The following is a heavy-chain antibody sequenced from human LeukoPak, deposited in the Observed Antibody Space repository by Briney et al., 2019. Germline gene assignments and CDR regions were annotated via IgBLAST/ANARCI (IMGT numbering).Heavy chain of an antibody. CDR1: GGTFSSYA. J-gene: IGHJ5*02. Sequence: ASVKVSCKASGGTFSSYAISWVRQAPGQGLEWTGRIIPILGIANYAQKFQGRVTITADKSTSTAYMELSSLRSEDTAVYYCASFCSGGSCYPNWFDPWGQGTLVTVSS. V-gene: IGHV1-69*04. CDR2: IIPILGIA. CDR3: ASFCSGGSCYPNWFDP. D-gene: IGHD2-15*01.